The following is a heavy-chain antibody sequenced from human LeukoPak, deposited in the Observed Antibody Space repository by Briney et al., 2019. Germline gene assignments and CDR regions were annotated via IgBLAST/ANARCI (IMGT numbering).Heavy chain of an antibody. CDR2: ISYSGNT. CDR3: AKYEGGTMFDY. Sequence: SETLSLTCTVSGGSISSSDFYWGWIRQPPGKGLEWIGSISYSGNTYYNPSLKSRVTISVDTSRNQFSLKLSSVTAADTAVYYCAKYEGGTMFDYWGQGTLVTVSS. CDR1: GGSISSSDFY. D-gene: IGHD1-26*01. V-gene: IGHV4-39*01. J-gene: IGHJ4*02.